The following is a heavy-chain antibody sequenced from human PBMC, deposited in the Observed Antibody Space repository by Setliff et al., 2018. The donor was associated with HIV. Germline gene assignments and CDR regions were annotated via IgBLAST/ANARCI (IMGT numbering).Heavy chain of an antibody. Sequence: PSETLSLTCAVSGYSIGSGSFWGWIRQPPGKGLEWIATIPHNGGTYYNPDPSLTGRVTISLDTSKNQFSLKLSSVTAADTAVYYCAGVRAAEFLYYFDYWGQGTLVTVSS. J-gene: IGHJ4*02. CDR1: GYSIGSGSF. CDR3: AGVRAAEFLYYFDY. V-gene: IGHV4-38-2*01. CDR2: IPHNGGT. D-gene: IGHD3-10*01.